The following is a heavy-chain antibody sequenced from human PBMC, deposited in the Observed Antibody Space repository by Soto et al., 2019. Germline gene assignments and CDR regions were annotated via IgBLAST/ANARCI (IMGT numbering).Heavy chain of an antibody. CDR2: INPVDSDT. Sequence: HGESLKISCKGSGYTFTSYWIGWVRQMPGKGLEWMGIINPVDSDTRYCPSFQGQVTTSADKSISTAYLQWTSLKASDTAMYYCAKSISGFYSHFDSWGQGTQVTVSS. CDR3: AKSISGFYSHFDS. CDR1: GYTFTSYW. J-gene: IGHJ4*02. V-gene: IGHV5-51*01. D-gene: IGHD3-10*01.